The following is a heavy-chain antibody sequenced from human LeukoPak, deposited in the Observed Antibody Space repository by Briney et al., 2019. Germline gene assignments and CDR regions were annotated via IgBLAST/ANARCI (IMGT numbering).Heavy chain of an antibody. D-gene: IGHD4-17*01. CDR1: GGSFSGYY. J-gene: IGHJ4*02. CDR2: INHSGST. CDR3: ARAYGMYFDY. Sequence: SETLSLTCAVYGGSFSGYYWSWICQPPGKGLEWIGEINHSGSTNYNPSLKSRVTISVDTSKNQFSLKLSSVTAADTAVYYCARAYGMYFDYWGQGTLVTVSS. V-gene: IGHV4-34*01.